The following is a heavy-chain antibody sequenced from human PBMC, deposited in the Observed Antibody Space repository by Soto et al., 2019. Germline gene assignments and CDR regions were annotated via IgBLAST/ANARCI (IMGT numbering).Heavy chain of an antibody. J-gene: IGHJ6*02. CDR2: IDWDDDK. V-gene: IGHV2-70*01. D-gene: IGHD3-10*01. CDR1: GFSLSASGMC. Sequence: PTLVNPTQTLTLTCTFSGFSLSASGMCVSWIRQPPGKALEWLALIDWDDDKYYSTSLKTRLTISKDTSKNQVVLTMTNMDPVDTATYYCARQNYYGSGSYYNAGPYYYYYGMDVWGQGTTVTVSS. CDR3: ARQNYYGSGSYYNAGPYYYYYGMDV.